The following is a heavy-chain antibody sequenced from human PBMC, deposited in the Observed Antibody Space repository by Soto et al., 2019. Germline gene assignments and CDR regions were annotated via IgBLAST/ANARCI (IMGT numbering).Heavy chain of an antibody. J-gene: IGHJ4*02. CDR2: IYYSGST. D-gene: IGHD1-26*01. V-gene: IGHV4-59*01. CDR3: ARDRGSYFFDY. Sequence: PSETLSLTCTVSGGSIGSYYWSWIRQPPGKGLEWIGYIYYSGSTNYNPSLKSRVTISVDTSKNQFSLKLSSVTAADTAVYYCARDRGSYFFDYWGQGTLVTVSS. CDR1: GGSIGSYY.